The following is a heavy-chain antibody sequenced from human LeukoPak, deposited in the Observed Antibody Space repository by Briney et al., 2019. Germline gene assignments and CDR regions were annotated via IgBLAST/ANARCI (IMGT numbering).Heavy chain of an antibody. D-gene: IGHD3-9*01. Sequence: PSETLSLTCTVSGGSISSYYWSWIRQPPGKGLEWIGYIYYSGSTNYNPSLKSRVTISVDTSKNQFSLKLNSVTAADTAVYYCARGVDYDNNYCQYGMDVWGRGTTVTVSS. CDR1: GGSISSYY. V-gene: IGHV4-59*01. J-gene: IGHJ6*02. CDR3: ARGVDYDNNYCQYGMDV. CDR2: IYYSGST.